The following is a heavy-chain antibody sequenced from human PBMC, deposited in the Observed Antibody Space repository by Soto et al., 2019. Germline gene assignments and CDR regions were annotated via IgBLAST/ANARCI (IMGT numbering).Heavy chain of an antibody. CDR3: ARSGRYDYVWGSYRPNFDY. J-gene: IGHJ4*02. V-gene: IGHV1-69*01. D-gene: IGHD3-16*02. Sequence: QVQLVQSGAEVKKPGSSVKVSCKASGGTFSSYAISWVRQAPGQGLEWMGGIIPFVGTANYTQKCQGRVTITADEATSTAYMELSSLRSEDTAVYYCARSGRYDYVWGSYRPNFDYWGQGTLVTVST. CDR1: GGTFSSYA. CDR2: IIPFVGTA.